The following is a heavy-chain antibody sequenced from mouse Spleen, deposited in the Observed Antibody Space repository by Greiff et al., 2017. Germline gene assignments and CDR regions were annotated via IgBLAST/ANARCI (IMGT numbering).Heavy chain of an antibody. CDR1: GFTFSDYY. CDR2: INYDGSST. D-gene: IGHD2-5*01. V-gene: IGHV5-16*01. Sequence: EVMLVESEGGLVQPGSSMKLSCTASGFTFSDYYMAWVRQVPEKGLEWVANINYDGSSTYYLDSLKSRFIISRDNAKNILYLQMSSLKSEDTATYYCARDSHYSNYDWYFDVWGAGTTVTVSS. CDR3: ARDSHYSNYDWYFDV. J-gene: IGHJ1*01.